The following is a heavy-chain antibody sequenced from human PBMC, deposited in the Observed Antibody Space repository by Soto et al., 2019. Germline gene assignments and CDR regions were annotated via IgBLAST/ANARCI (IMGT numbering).Heavy chain of an antibody. J-gene: IGHJ5*02. D-gene: IGHD6-13*01. CDR1: GYPFTSYH. Sequence: QVQLVQSGAEVKKPGASVKVSCKPSGYPFTSYHVNWVRQAPGQGLEWMGWMNPDSGSTDYALKFQGRLTMTRNTSMSTAYLELRSLTSEDTAIYYCARGRFISKGCDSGWYIAHWGQGTQVLVSS. CDR2: MNPDSGST. V-gene: IGHV1-8*01. CDR3: ARGRFISKGCDSGWYIAH.